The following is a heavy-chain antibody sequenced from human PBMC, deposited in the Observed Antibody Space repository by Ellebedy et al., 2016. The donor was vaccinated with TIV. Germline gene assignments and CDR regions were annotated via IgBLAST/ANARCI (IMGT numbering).Heavy chain of an antibody. CDR2: ISGSGDSP. Sequence: GESLKISCAASGFTFNIYAMNWVRQAPGKGLEWVSAISGSGDSPHYADSVKGRFTISRDTSKNTLYLKMNSLRAEDTAVYYCAKDRFSSAWYGGYFDYWGQGTLVTVSS. J-gene: IGHJ4*02. D-gene: IGHD6-19*01. V-gene: IGHV3-23*01. CDR3: AKDRFSSAWYGGYFDY. CDR1: GFTFNIYA.